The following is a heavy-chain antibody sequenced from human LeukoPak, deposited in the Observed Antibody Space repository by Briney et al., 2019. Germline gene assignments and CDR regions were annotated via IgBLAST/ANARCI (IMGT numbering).Heavy chain of an antibody. CDR3: ARARGYCSSTSCYKRFDP. CDR2: INPNSGGT. CDR1: GYTFTGYY. D-gene: IGHD2-2*02. Sequence: ALVKVSCKASGYTFTGYYMHWVRQAPGQGLEWMGWINPNSGGTNYAQKFQGRVTMTRDTSISTAYMELSRLRSDDTAVYYCARARGYCSSTSCYKRFDPWGQGTLVTVSS. J-gene: IGHJ5*02. V-gene: IGHV1-2*02.